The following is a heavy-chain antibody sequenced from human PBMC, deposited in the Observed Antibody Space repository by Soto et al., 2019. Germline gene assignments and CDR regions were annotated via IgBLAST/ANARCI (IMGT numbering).Heavy chain of an antibody. CDR3: ARSGWIVATPYGMDV. V-gene: IGHV3-30-3*01. CDR2: ISYDGSNK. Sequence: LRLSCAASRFTFSSYAMHWVRQAPGTGLKWVAVISYDGSNKYYADSVKGRFTISRDNSKNTLYLQMNSLRAEDTAVYYCARSGWIVATPYGMDVWGQGTTVTVSS. D-gene: IGHD5-12*01. J-gene: IGHJ6*02. CDR1: RFTFSSYA.